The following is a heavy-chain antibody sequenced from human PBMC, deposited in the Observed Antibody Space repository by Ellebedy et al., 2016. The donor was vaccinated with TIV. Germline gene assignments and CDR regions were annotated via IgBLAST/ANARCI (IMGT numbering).Heavy chain of an antibody. J-gene: IGHJ1*01. CDR2: SRNKANSYTA. Sequence: GESLKISXAASGFTSSDHYMDWVRQAPGKGLEWVGRSRNKANSYTAEYAASVKGRFIISRDDSKNALYLQMNSLRAEDTAVYYCAKDGAGSSSWYTEYFQHWGQGTLVTVSS. CDR1: GFTSSDHY. CDR3: AKDGAGSSSWYTEYFQH. D-gene: IGHD6-13*01. V-gene: IGHV3-72*01.